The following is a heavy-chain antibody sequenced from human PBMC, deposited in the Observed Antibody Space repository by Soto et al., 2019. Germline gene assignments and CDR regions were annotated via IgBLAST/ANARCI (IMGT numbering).Heavy chain of an antibody. Sequence: ASVKVSCKASGYTFTSYGISWVRQAPGQGLEWMGWISAYNGNTNYAQKLQGRVTMTTDTSTSTAYMELRSLRSDDTAVYYCARTEPIPMVRGVIPCPFDYSGQGTLVTVSS. V-gene: IGHV1-18*01. CDR1: GYTFTSYG. D-gene: IGHD3-10*01. CDR2: ISAYNGNT. CDR3: ARTEPIPMVRGVIPCPFDY. J-gene: IGHJ4*02.